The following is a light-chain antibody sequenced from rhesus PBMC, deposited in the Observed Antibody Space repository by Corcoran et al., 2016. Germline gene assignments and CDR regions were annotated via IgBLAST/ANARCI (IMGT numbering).Light chain of an antibody. CDR3: QQYSSSPLT. Sequence: DIQMTQSPSSLSASVGDTVSITCRASQSIRNGLAWYQQEPGKAPKFLIDKASSLQSGVPSRFSGSGSWTDFTRTISSLQSEDFATYYCQQYSSSPLTFGGGTKV. V-gene: IGKV1-22*01. CDR1: QSIRNG. CDR2: KAS. J-gene: IGKJ4*01.